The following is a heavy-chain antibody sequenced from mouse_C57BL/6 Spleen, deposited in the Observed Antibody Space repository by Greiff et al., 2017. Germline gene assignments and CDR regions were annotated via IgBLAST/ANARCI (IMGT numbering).Heavy chain of an antibody. V-gene: IGHV1-4*01. Sequence: VQLQQSGAELARPGASVKLSSKASGYTFTSYTMHWVKQRPGQGLEWIGYINPSSGYTKYNQKFKDKATLTADKSSSTAYMQLSSLTYEDSAVYYCAREVAVFDYWGQGTTLTVSS. CDR1: GYTFTSYT. J-gene: IGHJ2*01. D-gene: IGHD3-3*01. CDR2: INPSSGYT. CDR3: AREVAVFDY.